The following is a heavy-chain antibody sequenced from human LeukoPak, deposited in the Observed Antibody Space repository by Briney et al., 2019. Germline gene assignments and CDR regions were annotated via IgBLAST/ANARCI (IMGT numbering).Heavy chain of an antibody. V-gene: IGHV4-34*01. CDR3: ARSNSYNWFDP. J-gene: IGHJ5*02. Sequence: SETLSLTCAVYGGSFSGYYWSWIRQPPGKGLEWIGEINHSGSTNYNPSLKSRVTISVDTSKNQFSLKLSSVTAADTAVYYCARSNSYNWFDPWGQGTLVTVSS. CDR2: INHSGST. D-gene: IGHD5-24*01. CDR1: GGSFSGYY.